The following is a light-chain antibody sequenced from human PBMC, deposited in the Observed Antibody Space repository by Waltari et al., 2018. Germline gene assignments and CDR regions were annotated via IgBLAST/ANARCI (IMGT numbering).Light chain of an antibody. CDR2: DAS. J-gene: IGKJ4*01. CDR3: QQRSDWPLT. CDR1: QRISTY. Sequence: ELVSTHSPASLSLPPGERSTFSCRASQRISTYLAWYQQKPGQAPRLLIYDASNRATGIPARFSGSGSGTDFTLTISSLEPEDFAVYYCQQRSDWPLTFGGGTKVEVK. V-gene: IGKV3-11*01.